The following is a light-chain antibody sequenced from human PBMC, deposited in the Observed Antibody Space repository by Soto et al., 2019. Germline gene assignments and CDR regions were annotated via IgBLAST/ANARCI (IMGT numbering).Light chain of an antibody. J-gene: IGKJ3*01. V-gene: IGKV3-11*01. CDR1: QSVSSY. CDR2: DVS. CDR3: QQRSNWPRFT. Sequence: EIVMTQSPATLSVSPGERATLSCRASQSVSSYLAWYQQKPGQAPRLLTYDVSNRATGIPARFSGSGSGTDFTLTISSLEPEDFAVYYCQQRSNWPRFTFGPGTKVDTK.